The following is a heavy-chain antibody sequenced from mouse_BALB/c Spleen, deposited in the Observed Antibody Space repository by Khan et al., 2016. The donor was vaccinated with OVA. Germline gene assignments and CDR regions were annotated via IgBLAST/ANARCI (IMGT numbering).Heavy chain of an antibody. CDR2: IWRGGGT. V-gene: IGHV2-5*01. J-gene: IGHJ4*01. CDR1: SFSLTNYG. Sequence: QVQLKESGPGLVQPSQSLSITCTVSSFSLTNYGVHWVRQSPGKGLEWLGVIWRGGGTDYNAAFMSSLSITKDNSRSQVFFELISFQADDTAIYDWAKNQAGYAMDFWGQGTSVTVSS. CDR3: AKNQAGYAMDF.